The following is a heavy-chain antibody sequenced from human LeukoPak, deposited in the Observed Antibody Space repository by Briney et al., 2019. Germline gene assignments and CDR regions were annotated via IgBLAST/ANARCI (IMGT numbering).Heavy chain of an antibody. CDR3: ARDLIPYYDFWTGFDP. CDR2: ISSNGGST. J-gene: IGHJ5*02. D-gene: IGHD3-3*01. Sequence: GGSLRLSCAASGFTFSSYAMHWVRQAPGKGLEYASAISSNGGSTYYANSVKGRFTISRDNSKNTLYLQMGSLRAEDMAVYYCARDLIPYYDFWTGFDPWGQGTLVTVSS. CDR1: GFTFSSYA. V-gene: IGHV3-64*01.